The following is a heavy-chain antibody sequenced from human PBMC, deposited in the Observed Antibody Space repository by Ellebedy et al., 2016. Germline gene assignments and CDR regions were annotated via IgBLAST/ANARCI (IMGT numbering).Heavy chain of an antibody. V-gene: IGHV3-23*01. CDR1: GLPFSTFF. CDR2: ISANGNKR. CDR3: RQGHYADY. J-gene: IGHJ4*02. D-gene: IGHD2-2*01. Sequence: GESLKISXAVSGLPFSTFFMSWVRQAPGKGLEWVATISANGNKRDLADSVQGRFTISRDNFRNTLQLQMNNLRGEDTAVYYCRQGHYADYWGQGTLVTVSS.